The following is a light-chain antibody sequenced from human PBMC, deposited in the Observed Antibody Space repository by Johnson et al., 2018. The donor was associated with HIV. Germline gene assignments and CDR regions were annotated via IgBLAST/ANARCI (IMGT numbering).Light chain of an antibody. V-gene: IGLV1-51*02. CDR1: SSNIGDNF. Sequence: QAVLTQPPSVSAAPGQRVTISCSGSSSNIGDNFVSWYQQFPGAAPKLLIFENYKRPSGIPDRFSGSRSGTSATLAITGLQTGDEADYYCGTWDSSLSVYVFATGTKVTVL. CDR2: ENY. CDR3: GTWDSSLSVYV. J-gene: IGLJ1*01.